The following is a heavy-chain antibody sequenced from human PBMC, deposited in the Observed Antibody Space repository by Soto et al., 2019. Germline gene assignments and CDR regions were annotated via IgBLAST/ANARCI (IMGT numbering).Heavy chain of an antibody. CDR2: ISAYNGNT. J-gene: IGHJ4*02. V-gene: IGHV1-18*01. CDR1: GYTFTRYG. CDR3: ARIARIGLAGGFGYFDD. Sequence: ASGKVSCKASGYTFTRYGISWVRQAPGRGLEWMGWISAYNGNTSYAQKFQGRVTMTRDTSTSTVYMELSSLRSEDTAVYYCARIARIGLAGGFGYFDDWGQGTLVTVSS. D-gene: IGHD6-19*01.